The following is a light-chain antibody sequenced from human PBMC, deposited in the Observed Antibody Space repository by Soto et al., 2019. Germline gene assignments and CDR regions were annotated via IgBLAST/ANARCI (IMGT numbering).Light chain of an antibody. J-gene: IGLJ1*01. CDR1: SSDVGGYNF. Sequence: QSVLTQPASVSGSPGQSITVSCTGTSSDVGGYNFVSWYQQHPGKAPKLVIYEVNKRPSGVSNHFSGSKSGNTASLTISGLQAEDEADYYCTSYTSSSPLYVFGPGIKLTVL. CDR3: TSYTSSSPLYV. CDR2: EVN. V-gene: IGLV2-14*01.